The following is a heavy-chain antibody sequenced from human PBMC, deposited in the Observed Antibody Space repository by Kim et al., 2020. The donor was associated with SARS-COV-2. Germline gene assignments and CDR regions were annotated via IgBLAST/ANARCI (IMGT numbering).Heavy chain of an antibody. CDR1: GFTFSSYA. V-gene: IGHV3-23*01. Sequence: GGSLRLSCAASGFTFSSYAMSWVRQAPGKGLEWVSAISGSGGSTYYADSVKGRFTISRDNSKNTLYLQMNSLRAEDTAVYYCAKGGVVEVPAAIRNWFDPWGQGTLVTVSS. CDR2: ISGSGGST. J-gene: IGHJ5*02. D-gene: IGHD2-2*01. CDR3: AKGGVVEVPAAIRNWFDP.